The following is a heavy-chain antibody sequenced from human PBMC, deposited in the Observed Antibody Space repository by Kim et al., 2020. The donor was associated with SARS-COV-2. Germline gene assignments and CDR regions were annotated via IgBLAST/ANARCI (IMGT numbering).Heavy chain of an antibody. CDR3: AGYNYFDP. Sequence: GGSLRLSCAASGFTFSIYGMTWVRQAPGKGLEWVSTITSTGDNTYYPDSVKGRFTISRDNSKNTLYLQMNSLRAEDTAVYYCAGYNYFDPWGQGTLVTVSS. CDR2: ITSTGDNT. V-gene: IGHV3-23*01. CDR1: GFTFSIYG. J-gene: IGHJ5*02.